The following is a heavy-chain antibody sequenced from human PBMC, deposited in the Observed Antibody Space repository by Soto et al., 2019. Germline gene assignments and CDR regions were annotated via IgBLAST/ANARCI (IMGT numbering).Heavy chain of an antibody. V-gene: IGHV4-59*12. D-gene: IGHD1-26*01. Sequence: PSETLSLTCSVSNGSISGFYCTWIRQPPGKILEWIGYIHYSGRTDYNPSLTSRATMSVDTSKNQFSLNLKSITAADTAVYYCVRVGVGIGNHFDSWGRGTLVTVSS. J-gene: IGHJ4*02. CDR3: VRVGVGIGNHFDS. CDR1: NGSISGFY. CDR2: IHYSGRT.